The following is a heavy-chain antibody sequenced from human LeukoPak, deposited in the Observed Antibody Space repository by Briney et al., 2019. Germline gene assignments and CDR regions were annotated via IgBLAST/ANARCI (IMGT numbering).Heavy chain of an antibody. D-gene: IGHD3-10*01. Sequence: GGSLRLSCAASGFTFSSYGMHWVRQGPGKGLEWVTFIWYDGTDKNYDDSVKGRFTISRDNSKNTLYLQMNSLRAEDTAVYYCARSGSTYYYGMDVWGQGTTVTVSS. J-gene: IGHJ6*02. CDR2: IWYDGTDK. CDR1: GFTFSSYG. CDR3: ARSGSTYYYGMDV. V-gene: IGHV3-33*01.